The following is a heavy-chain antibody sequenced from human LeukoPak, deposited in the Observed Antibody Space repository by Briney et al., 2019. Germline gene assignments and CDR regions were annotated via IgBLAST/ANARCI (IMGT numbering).Heavy chain of an antibody. Sequence: GGSLRLSCAASGFTFSSYSMNWVRQAPGKGLEWVSFVSISGSTIVYADSVKGRFTVSRDNAKNSLYLEMSSLRAEDAAVYYCVRLYKGDYYMDVWGKGTTVTISS. J-gene: IGHJ6*03. CDR2: VSISGSTI. D-gene: IGHD2-2*02. CDR3: VRLYKGDYYMDV. V-gene: IGHV3-48*04. CDR1: GFTFSSYS.